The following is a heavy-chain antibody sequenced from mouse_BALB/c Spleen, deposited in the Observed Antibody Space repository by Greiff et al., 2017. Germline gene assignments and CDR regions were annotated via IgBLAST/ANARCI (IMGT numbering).Heavy chain of an antibody. CDR3: ANNYGSSYTWFAY. D-gene: IGHD1-1*01. Sequence: EVKLVESGGGLVKPGGSLKLSCAASGFTFSSYAMSWVRQSPEKRLEWVAEISSGGSYTYYPDTVTGRFTISRDNAKNTLYLEMSSLRSEDTAMYYCANNYGSSYTWFAYWGQGTLVTVSA. CDR1: GFTFSSYA. CDR2: ISSGGSYT. J-gene: IGHJ3*01. V-gene: IGHV5-9-4*01.